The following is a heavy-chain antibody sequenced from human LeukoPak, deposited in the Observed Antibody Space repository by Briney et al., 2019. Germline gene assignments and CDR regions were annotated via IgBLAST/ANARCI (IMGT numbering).Heavy chain of an antibody. CDR3: AKWSRGAGNHFDY. D-gene: IGHD4-23*01. CDR1: EVTFSSYA. J-gene: IGHJ4*02. CDR2: ISTSGATT. V-gene: IGHV3-23*01. Sequence: PGGSLRLSCAGSEVTFSSYAMTWVRQAPGKGLEWVSVISTSGATTYYANSVRGRFTISRDNSKNTLYLQMSSLRAEDTAIYYCAKWSRGAGNHFDYWGQGTLVTVSS.